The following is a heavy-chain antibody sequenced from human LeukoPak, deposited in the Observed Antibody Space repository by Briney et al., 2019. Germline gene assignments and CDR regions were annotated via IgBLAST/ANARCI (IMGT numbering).Heavy chain of an antibody. V-gene: IGHV4-34*01. CDR2: INHSGST. CDR1: GGSFSGYY. CDR3: ARDSGYDSAGGRFDP. Sequence: SETLSLTCAVYGGSFSGYYWSWIRQPPGKGLEWIGEINHSGSTNYNPSLKSRVTISVDTSKNQFSLKLSSVTAADTAVYYCARDSGYDSAGGRFDPWGQGTLVTVSS. D-gene: IGHD5-12*01. J-gene: IGHJ5*02.